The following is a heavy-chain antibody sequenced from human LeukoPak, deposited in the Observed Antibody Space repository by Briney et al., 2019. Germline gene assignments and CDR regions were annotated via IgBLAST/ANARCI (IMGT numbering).Heavy chain of an antibody. CDR1: GFIFTDYG. CDR3: AKSGSYGYSYFDY. V-gene: IGHV3-30*02. D-gene: IGHD5-18*01. J-gene: IGHJ4*02. CDR2: IRYDGSDK. Sequence: GGSLRLSCAASGFIFTDYGMHWVRQAPGKGLEWLTFIRYDGSDKYYADSVKGRFTISRDNPKNTLYLQMNSLRAEDTAVYYCAKSGSYGYSYFDYWGQGTLVTVSP.